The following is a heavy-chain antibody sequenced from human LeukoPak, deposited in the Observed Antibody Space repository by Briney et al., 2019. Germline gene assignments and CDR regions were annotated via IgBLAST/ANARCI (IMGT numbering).Heavy chain of an antibody. CDR1: GFTFSSFS. CDR3: ARGSRFGVVGRDAFDI. J-gene: IGHJ3*02. Sequence: GGSLRLSCAASGFTFSSFSMNWVRQAPGKGLEWVSSISSSSSYIYYADSMKGRFTISRDNAKNSLYLQVNSLRAEDTAVYYCARGSRFGVVGRDAFDIWGQGTVVTVSS. D-gene: IGHD3-3*01. V-gene: IGHV3-21*01. CDR2: ISSSSSYI.